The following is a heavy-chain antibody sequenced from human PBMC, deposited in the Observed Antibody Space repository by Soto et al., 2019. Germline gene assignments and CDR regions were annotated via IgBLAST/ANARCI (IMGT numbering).Heavy chain of an antibody. J-gene: IGHJ3*01. Sequence: QEQLVESGGGVVQPGKSLRLSCAASGFTFSDYGMHWVRQAPGKGLEWVAVISYDGNHQEYADSVKGRFTISRDKSKNTLFLEIISLRVEETAVYYCARAVGFGGYCRSSDCYDDAFELWGQGTMVCVSS. CDR2: ISYDGNHQ. CDR1: GFTFSDYG. D-gene: IGHD2-2*01. CDR3: ARAVGFGGYCRSSDCYDDAFEL. V-gene: IGHV3-30*03.